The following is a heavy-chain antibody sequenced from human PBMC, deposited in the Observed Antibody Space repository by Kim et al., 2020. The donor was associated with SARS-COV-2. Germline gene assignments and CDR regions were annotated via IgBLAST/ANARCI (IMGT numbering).Heavy chain of an antibody. CDR2: IYYSGST. D-gene: IGHD3-10*01. J-gene: IGHJ4*02. CDR3: ASGPEKRIALVRGVDNPFDFDF. V-gene: IGHV4-31*03. CDR1: GGSISSGGYY. Sequence: SETLSLTCTVSGGSISSGGYYWSWIRQHPGKGLEWIGSIYYSGSTYYNPSLKSRVTISVETSKNQFSLKLTSVTAADTAVYYCASGPEKRIALVRGVDNPFDFDFWGQGTLVTVSS.